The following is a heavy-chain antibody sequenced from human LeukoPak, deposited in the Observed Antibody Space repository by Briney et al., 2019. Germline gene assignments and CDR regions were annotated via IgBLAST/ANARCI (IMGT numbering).Heavy chain of an antibody. J-gene: IGHJ4*02. CDR1: GGSISSGDYY. V-gene: IGHV4-30-4*08. CDR2: IYYSGST. CDR3: ARWISTSCYPCVDY. Sequence: SQTLSLTCTVSGGSISSGDYYWSWIRQPPGKGLEWIGYIYYSGSTYYNPSLKSRVTISVDTSKNQFSLKLSSVTAADTAVYYCARWISTSCYPCVDYWGQGTLVTVSS. D-gene: IGHD2-2*01.